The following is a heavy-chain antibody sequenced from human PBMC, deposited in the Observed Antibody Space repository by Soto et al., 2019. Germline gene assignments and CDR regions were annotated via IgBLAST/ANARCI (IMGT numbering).Heavy chain of an antibody. CDR1: DGSITSGAYS. CDR2: IYHSGST. Sequence: ASETLSLTCTVSDGSITSGAYSWSWIRQPPGQGLDWIGYIYHSGSTYYNPSLKSRVTISVDTSKNQFSLKLSSVTAADTAVYYCARVGGTVSDDFDYWGQGTLVTVSS. V-gene: IGHV4-30-2*05. D-gene: IGHD3-16*01. J-gene: IGHJ4*02. CDR3: ARVGGTVSDDFDY.